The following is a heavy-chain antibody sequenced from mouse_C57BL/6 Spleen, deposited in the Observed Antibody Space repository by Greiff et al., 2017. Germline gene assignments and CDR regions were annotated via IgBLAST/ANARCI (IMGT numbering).Heavy chain of an antibody. CDR3: ERQGDGGYDFDC. CDR1: GFTFSDYG. Sequence: EVKVEESGGGLVQPGGSLKLSCAASGFTFSDYGMAWVRQAPRKGPEWVAFISNLAYSIYYADTVTGRFTITRENAKNTLYLEMSSLRSEDTAMYYCERQGDGGYDFDCWGQGATLTVSS. J-gene: IGHJ2*01. V-gene: IGHV5-15*04. CDR2: ISNLAYSI. D-gene: IGHD2-14*01.